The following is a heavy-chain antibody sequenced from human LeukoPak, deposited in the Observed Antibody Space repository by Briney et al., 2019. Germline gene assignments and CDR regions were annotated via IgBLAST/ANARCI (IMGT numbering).Heavy chain of an antibody. CDR3: ARERGRKSYYYYDMDV. V-gene: IGHV4-34*01. CDR1: GGSFSGYY. Sequence: SETLSLTCAVYGGSFSGYYWSWIRQPPGTGLEWIGEINHSGSTNYNPSLKSRVTISLDTSKNQFPLKLSSVTAADTAVYYCARERGRKSYYYYDMDVWGQGTTVTVSS. J-gene: IGHJ6*02. CDR2: INHSGST. D-gene: IGHD3-10*01.